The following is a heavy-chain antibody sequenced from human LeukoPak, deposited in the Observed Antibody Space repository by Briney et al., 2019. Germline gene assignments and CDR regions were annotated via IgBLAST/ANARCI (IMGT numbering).Heavy chain of an antibody. Sequence: GASVKVSCKASGYTLTSYGISWVRQAPGQGLEWMGWISAYNGNTNYAQKLQGRVTMTTDTSTSTAYMELRSLRSDDTAVYYCARGEDPYCSGGSCYFDYWGQGTLVTVSS. V-gene: IGHV1-18*01. J-gene: IGHJ4*02. CDR2: ISAYNGNT. CDR1: GYTLTSYG. CDR3: ARGEDPYCSGGSCYFDY. D-gene: IGHD2-15*01.